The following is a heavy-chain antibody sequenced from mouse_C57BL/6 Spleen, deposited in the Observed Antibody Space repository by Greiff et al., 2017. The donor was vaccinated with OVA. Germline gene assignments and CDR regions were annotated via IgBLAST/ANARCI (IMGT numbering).Heavy chain of an antibody. D-gene: IGHD1-1*01. J-gene: IGHJ1*03. CDR1: GYTFPSYW. Sequence: VQLQQPGAELVMPGASVTLSCKASGYTFPSYWMPWVQQRPGQGLEWIGEIVPSDSYTNSNQKFKCTSTLTVDKSSHTAYMPLSRLRSEDSAVYYSARSDGSRDFDVWGTGTTVTVSS. V-gene: IGHV1-69*01. CDR3: ARSDGSRDFDV. CDR2: IVPSDSYT.